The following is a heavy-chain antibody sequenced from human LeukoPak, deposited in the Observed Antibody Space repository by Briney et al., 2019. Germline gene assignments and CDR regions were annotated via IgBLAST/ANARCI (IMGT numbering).Heavy chain of an antibody. CDR2: IYYSGST. CDR1: GGSISSSSYY. J-gene: IGHJ4*02. V-gene: IGHV4-39*07. CDR3: ARDRDTAMVIDY. Sequence: PSETLSLTCTVSGGSISSSSYYWGWIRQPPGKGLEWIGSIYYSGSTYYNPPLKSRVTISVDTSKNQFSLKLSSVTAADTAVYYCARDRDTAMVIDYWGQGTLVTVSS. D-gene: IGHD5-18*01.